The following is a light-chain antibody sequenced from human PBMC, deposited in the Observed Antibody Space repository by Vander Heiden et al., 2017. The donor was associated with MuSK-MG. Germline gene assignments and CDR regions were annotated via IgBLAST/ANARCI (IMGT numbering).Light chain of an antibody. CDR1: QSISIDF. Sequence: EIVSTQSPGTLSLSPGERATLSCRTSQSISIDFLAWFQQKPGQAPRLLLYGASNRATGVPDRFRGSASGTDFTLTISILEPEDFAVYYCQQGGWSPLTFGGGTKVEIK. V-gene: IGKV3-20*01. CDR2: GAS. CDR3: QQGGWSPLT. J-gene: IGKJ4*01.